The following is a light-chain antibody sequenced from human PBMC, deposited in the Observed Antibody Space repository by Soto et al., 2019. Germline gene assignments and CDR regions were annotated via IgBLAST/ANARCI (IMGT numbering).Light chain of an antibody. J-gene: IGKJ2*01. Sequence: DIQMTQTPSSRSASVGDRVAITCRASQSISSYLNWYQRKPGKAPKLLIYAASSLQSGVPSRFSGSGSGTDFTLTISSLHPEDFATYYCQQSYSTPYTFGQGTKLEIK. CDR2: AAS. CDR3: QQSYSTPYT. CDR1: QSISSY. V-gene: IGKV1-39*01.